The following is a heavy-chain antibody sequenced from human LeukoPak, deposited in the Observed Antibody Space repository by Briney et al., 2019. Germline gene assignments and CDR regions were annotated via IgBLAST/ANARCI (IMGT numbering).Heavy chain of an antibody. D-gene: IGHD3-22*01. J-gene: IGHJ2*01. CDR1: GFTFSSYA. CDR3: AKDPIPYYYDSSGYYYDWYFDL. CDR2: ISGSGGST. V-gene: IGHV3-23*01. Sequence: GGSLRLSCAASGFTFSSYAMSWVRQAPGKGLEWVSAISGSGGSTYYADSVKGRFTISGDNSKNTLYLQMNSLRAEDTAVYYCAKDPIPYYYDSSGYYYDWYFDLWGRGTLVTVSS.